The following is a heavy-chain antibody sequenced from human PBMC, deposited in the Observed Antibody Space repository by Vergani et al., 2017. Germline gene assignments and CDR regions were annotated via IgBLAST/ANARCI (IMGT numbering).Heavy chain of an antibody. D-gene: IGHD6-19*01. Sequence: QVQLVQSGAEVTKPGASVKVSCKASGYTFPSYGISWVRPAPGQGLEWMGWISAYNGNPNYAQKLQGRGTMTTDTSTSTAYVELRSLRSDDTAVYYWARARPYSSGSYYFDYWGQGTLVTGSS. CDR3: ARARPYSSGSYYFDY. CDR1: GYTFPSYG. CDR2: ISAYNGNP. V-gene: IGHV1-18*01. J-gene: IGHJ4*02.